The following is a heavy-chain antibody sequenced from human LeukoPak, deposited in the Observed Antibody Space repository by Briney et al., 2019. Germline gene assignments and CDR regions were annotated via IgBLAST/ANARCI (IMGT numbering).Heavy chain of an antibody. CDR2: LYSGGTT. Sequence: GGSLRLSCAASGFTVSSSYMGWVRQPPGKGLEYVSVLYSGGTTYFADSVKGRFTISRDNSKNTLYLQMNSLRAEDTAVYYCARDINIVATSGLNYWGQGTLVTVSS. V-gene: IGHV3-53*01. D-gene: IGHD5-12*01. J-gene: IGHJ4*02. CDR1: GFTVSSSY. CDR3: ARDINIVATSGLNY.